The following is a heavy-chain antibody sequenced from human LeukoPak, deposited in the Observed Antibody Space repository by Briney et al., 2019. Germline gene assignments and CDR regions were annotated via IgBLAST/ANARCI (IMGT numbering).Heavy chain of an antibody. Sequence: SETLSLTCTVSGGSISNYYWSWIRQPAGMGLEWIGRIYASGSTNYNPSLKSRVTMSVDTSNNQSSPNLSSVTAADTAVYYCARTSARGAQFDYWGQGTLVTVSS. J-gene: IGHJ4*02. CDR3: ARTSARGAQFDY. V-gene: IGHV4-4*07. CDR2: IYASGST. D-gene: IGHD3-10*01. CDR1: GGSISNYY.